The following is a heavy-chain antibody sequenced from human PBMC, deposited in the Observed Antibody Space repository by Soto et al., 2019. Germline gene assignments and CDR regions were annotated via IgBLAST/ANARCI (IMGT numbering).Heavy chain of an antibody. J-gene: IGHJ4*02. D-gene: IGHD3-10*02. CDR3: ARDPSMSTGFFKRVFDL. CDR1: GFTFRSYW. CDR2: INRDGSSA. V-gene: IGHV3-74*01. Sequence: PGGSLRLSCAASGFTFRSYWMHWVRQAPGKGLVWVSRINRDGSSASYADSLMGRFTISRDNAKNLVFLQMNSLRAEDTAVYYCARDPSMSTGFFKRVFDLWRQGALVTVSS.